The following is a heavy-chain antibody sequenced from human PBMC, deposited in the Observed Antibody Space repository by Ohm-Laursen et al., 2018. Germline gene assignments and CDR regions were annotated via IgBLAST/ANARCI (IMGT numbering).Heavy chain of an antibody. CDR2: IKEDGSEK. V-gene: IGHV3-7*01. D-gene: IGHD5-12*01. Sequence: SLRLSCAAPGFTFSDFWMTWVRQAPGKGLECVANIKEDGSEKYYVDSVKGRFTISRDNAQNSLYLQMNSLRAEDTAVYYCARDVAHGGYGFGMDVWGQGTTVTVSS. CDR3: ARDVAHGGYGFGMDV. CDR1: GFTFSDFW. J-gene: IGHJ6*02.